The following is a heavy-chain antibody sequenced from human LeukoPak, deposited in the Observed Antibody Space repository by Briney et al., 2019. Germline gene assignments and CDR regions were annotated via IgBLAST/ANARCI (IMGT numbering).Heavy chain of an antibody. J-gene: IGHJ4*02. CDR1: GYTFTSYA. V-gene: IGHV1-3*01. CDR3: ARVVTSSSWYGFDY. CDR2: INAGNGNT. D-gene: IGHD6-13*01. Sequence: GASVKVSCKASGYTFTSYAMHWVRQAPGQRLEWMGWINAGNGNTKYSQKFQGRVTITRDTSASAAYMELSSLRSEDTAVYYCARVVTSSSWYGFDYWGQGTLVTVSS.